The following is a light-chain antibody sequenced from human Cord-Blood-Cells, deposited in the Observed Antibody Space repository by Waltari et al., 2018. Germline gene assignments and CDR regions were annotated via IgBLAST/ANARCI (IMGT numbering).Light chain of an antibody. V-gene: IGLV1-44*01. CDR2: SNT. CDR1: SSNIGSNT. Sequence: QSVLTQPPSASGTPGQRVTISCSGSSSNIGSNTVNWYQQLPGTAPKLLIYSNTHRPSGVPDRFSGSKSGTSASLAISGLQSEDEADYYGAAWDDSLNGYVFGTGTKVTVL. CDR3: AAWDDSLNGYV. J-gene: IGLJ1*01.